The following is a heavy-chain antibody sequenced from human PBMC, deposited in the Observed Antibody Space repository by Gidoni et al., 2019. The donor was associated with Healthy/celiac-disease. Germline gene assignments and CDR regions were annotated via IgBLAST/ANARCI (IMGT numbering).Heavy chain of an antibody. V-gene: IGHV3-49*03. CDR2: IRSKAYGGTT. CDR1: GFTFGDYA. J-gene: IGHJ4*02. CDR3: TRGPGATVFHIDY. D-gene: IGHD1-26*01. Sequence: EVQLVESGGGLVQPGRSLRLSCTASGFTFGDYAMSWFRQAPGKGLEWVGFIRSKAYGGTTEYAASVKGRFTISRDDSKSIAYLQMNSLKTEDTAVYYCTRGPGATVFHIDYWGQGTLVTVSS.